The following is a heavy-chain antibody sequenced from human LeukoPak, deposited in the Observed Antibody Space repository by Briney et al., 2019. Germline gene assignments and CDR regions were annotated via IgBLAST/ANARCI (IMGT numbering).Heavy chain of an antibody. V-gene: IGHV4-34*01. CDR2: INHSGST. CDR1: GGSFRGYY. J-gene: IGHJ6*02. CDR3: ATSYGMDV. Sequence: PSETLSLTSAVYGGSFRGYYWSWIPQPPGKGLEWIGEINHSGSTNYNPSLKSRVTISVDTSKNQFSLKLSSVTAADTAVYYCATSYGMDVWGQGTTVTVSS.